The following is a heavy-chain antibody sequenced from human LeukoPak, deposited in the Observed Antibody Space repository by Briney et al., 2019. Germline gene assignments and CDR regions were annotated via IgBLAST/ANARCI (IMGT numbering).Heavy chain of an antibody. V-gene: IGHV1-69*13. CDR2: IIPIFGTA. Sequence: SVKVSCKASGGTFSSYAISWVRQAPGQGLEWMGGIIPIFGTANYAQKFQGRVTITADESTSTAYMELSSLRSEDTAVYYCARVWSLANYGYYYYYMDVWSKGTTVTVSS. CDR1: GGTFSSYA. CDR3: ARVWSLANYGYYYYYMDV. J-gene: IGHJ6*03. D-gene: IGHD1-7*01.